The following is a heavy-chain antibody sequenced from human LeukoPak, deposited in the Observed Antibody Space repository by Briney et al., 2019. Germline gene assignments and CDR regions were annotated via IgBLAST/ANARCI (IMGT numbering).Heavy chain of an antibody. D-gene: IGHD5-12*01. J-gene: IGHJ3*02. CDR2: IYSGGST. CDR1: GFTFSNNY. CDR3: ARDRSADIDAFDI. V-gene: IGHV3-53*01. Sequence: GGSLRLSCAASGFTFSNNYMSWVRQAPGKGLEWVSIIYSGGSTYYADSVKGRFTISRDNSKNTLYLQMNSLRAEDTAVYYCARDRSADIDAFDIWGQGTMVTVSS.